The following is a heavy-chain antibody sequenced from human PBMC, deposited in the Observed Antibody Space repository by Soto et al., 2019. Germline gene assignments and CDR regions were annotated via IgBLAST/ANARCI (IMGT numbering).Heavy chain of an antibody. CDR1: GGTFSNYA. Sequence: QAQLVQSGAEVKKPGSSVKVSCKASGGTFSNYAISWVRQAPGQGLEWMGGITPIFGTTTYAQRLQGRVTITADESSTTAHMELSSLRSEDTAVYYCARVITVTPVGYYGMDVWGQGTTVTVSS. D-gene: IGHD4-4*01. CDR3: ARVITVTPVGYYGMDV. CDR2: ITPIFGTT. J-gene: IGHJ6*02. V-gene: IGHV1-69*01.